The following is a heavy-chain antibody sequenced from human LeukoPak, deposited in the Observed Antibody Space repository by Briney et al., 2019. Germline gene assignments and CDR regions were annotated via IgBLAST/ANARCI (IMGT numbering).Heavy chain of an antibody. CDR3: ARAFQNYDILTGYSHYFDY. Sequence: PSETLSLTCTVSGDPISSYYWSWLRQPAGKGLEWIGRIYTSGSTNYNPSLKSRVTMSVDTSKNQFSLKLSSVTAADTAVYYCARAFQNYDILTGYSHYFDYWGQGTLVTVSS. CDR1: GDPISSYY. J-gene: IGHJ4*02. CDR2: IYTSGST. D-gene: IGHD3-9*01. V-gene: IGHV4-4*07.